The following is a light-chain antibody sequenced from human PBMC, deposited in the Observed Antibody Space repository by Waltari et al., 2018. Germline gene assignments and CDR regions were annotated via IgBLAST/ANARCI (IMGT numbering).Light chain of an antibody. CDR1: QSVLYSSNNKKY. CDR3: QQYYSTTWT. V-gene: IGKV4-1*01. CDR2: RAS. J-gene: IGKJ1*01. Sequence: DIVMTQSPDSLAVSLGERATINCTSSQSVLYSSNNKKYLAWYQQKPGQPPKLLIYRASTRETGVPDRFSGSGSGTDFTLTISSLQAEDVAVYYCQQYYSTTWTFGQGTKVEIK.